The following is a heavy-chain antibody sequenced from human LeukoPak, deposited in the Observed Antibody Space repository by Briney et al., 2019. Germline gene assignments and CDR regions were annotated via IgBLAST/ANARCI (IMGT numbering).Heavy chain of an antibody. CDR3: ARGRSITMVRGVIVEGFDY. CDR1: GYTLTELS. J-gene: IGHJ4*02. V-gene: IGHV1-24*01. CDR2: FDPEDGET. D-gene: IGHD3-10*01. Sequence: GASVKVSCKVSGYTLTELSMHWVRQAPGKGLEWMGGFDPEDGETIYAQKFQGRVTMTEDTSTDTAYMELSSLRSEDTAVYYCARGRSITMVRGVIVEGFDYWGQGTLVTVSS.